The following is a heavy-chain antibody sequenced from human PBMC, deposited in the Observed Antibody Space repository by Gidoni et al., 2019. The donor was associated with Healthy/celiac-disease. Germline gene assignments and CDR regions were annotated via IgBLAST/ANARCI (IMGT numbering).Heavy chain of an antibody. D-gene: IGHD2-2*01. Sequence: QVQLVQSGAEVKKPGSSVKVSCKASGGTFSSYAIRWVRQAPGQGLEWMGGIHPILGTANYAPKFQGRVRITADKSTSTAYMELSSRRSEDTAVYYCARWKYQLLPSYNFFEPLGQGTLVTVSS. CDR1: GGTFSSYA. CDR2: IHPILGTA. J-gene: IGHJ5*02. CDR3: ARWKYQLLPSYNFFEP. V-gene: IGHV1-69*06.